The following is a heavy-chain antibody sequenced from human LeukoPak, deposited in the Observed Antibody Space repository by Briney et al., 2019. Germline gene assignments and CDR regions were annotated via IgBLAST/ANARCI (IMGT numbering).Heavy chain of an antibody. V-gene: IGHV4-59*01. CDR3: ARAGFWSGYYTDY. Sequence: PSETLSLTCTVYGGSFSGFYWSWIRQPPGKGLEWIGYIYSSGSTNYNPSLKSRVTISVDTSRNQFSLKLSSVTAADTAVYYCARAGFWSGYYTDYWGQGTLVTVSS. J-gene: IGHJ4*02. CDR1: GGSFSGFY. D-gene: IGHD3-3*01. CDR2: IYSSGST.